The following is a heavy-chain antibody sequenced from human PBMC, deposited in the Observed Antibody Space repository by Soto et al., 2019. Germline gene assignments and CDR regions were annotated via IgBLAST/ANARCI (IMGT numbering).Heavy chain of an antibody. CDR3: ARDRVVVVTAIQNNWEFDY. Sequence: SETLSLTCTVSGGSISSGGYYWSWIRQHPGKGLEWIGYIYYSGSTYYNPSLKSRVTISVDTSKNQFSLKLSSVTAADTAVYYCARDRVVVVTAIQNNWEFDYWGQGTLVTVSS. CDR1: GGSISSGGYY. V-gene: IGHV4-31*03. J-gene: IGHJ4*02. D-gene: IGHD2-15*01. CDR2: IYYSGST.